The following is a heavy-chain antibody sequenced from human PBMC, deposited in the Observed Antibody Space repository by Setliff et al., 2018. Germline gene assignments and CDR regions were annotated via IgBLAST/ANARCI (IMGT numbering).Heavy chain of an antibody. D-gene: IGHD3-22*01. CDR3: AEGGYRAVGNAFDI. Sequence: SETLSLTCAVSGYSISSGSYWGWLRQPPGKGLEWIGSIYHSGSTYYNPSIKSRVTISADTSKNQFSLKLSSVTAADTAVYYCAEGGYRAVGNAFDIWGQGTMVTVSS. J-gene: IGHJ3*02. CDR1: GYSISSGSY. CDR2: IYHSGST. V-gene: IGHV4-38-2*01.